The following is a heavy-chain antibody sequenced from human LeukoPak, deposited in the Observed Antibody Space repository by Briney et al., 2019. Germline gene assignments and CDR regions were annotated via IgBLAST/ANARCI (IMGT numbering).Heavy chain of an antibody. CDR1: GGSISSGSYY. J-gene: IGHJ4*02. Sequence: SETLSLTCTVSGGSISSGSYYWSWIRQPAGKGLEWIGRIYTSGSTNYNPSLKSRVTISVDTSKNQFSLKLSSMTAADTAVYYCARGVSNCSGGSCYSFDYWGQGTLVTVSS. CDR2: IYTSGST. V-gene: IGHV4-61*02. D-gene: IGHD2-15*01. CDR3: ARGVSNCSGGSCYSFDY.